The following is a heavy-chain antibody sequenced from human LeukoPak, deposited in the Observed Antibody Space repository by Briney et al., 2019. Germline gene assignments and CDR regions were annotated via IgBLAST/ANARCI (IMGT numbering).Heavy chain of an antibody. Sequence: GGSLRLSCAGSGFTFNTYNMNWVRQAPGKGLEWVSSISSSSSYIYYADSVKGRLTTSRDKAKNSLYLQMNSLRAEDTAVYYCARLYDGSAYHADHFDYWGQGTLVIVSS. CDR1: GFTFNTYN. CDR2: ISSSSSYI. J-gene: IGHJ4*02. CDR3: ARLYDGSAYHADHFDY. V-gene: IGHV3-21*01. D-gene: IGHD3-22*01.